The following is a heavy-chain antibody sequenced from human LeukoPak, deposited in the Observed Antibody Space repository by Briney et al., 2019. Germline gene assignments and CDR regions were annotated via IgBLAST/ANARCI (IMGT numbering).Heavy chain of an antibody. V-gene: IGHV4-39*01. CDR3: ARRGAAAGKGGDDY. D-gene: IGHD6-13*01. CDR1: GGSISSSSYY. CDR2: IYYSGST. Sequence: PSETLSLTCTVSGGSISSSSYYWGWIRQPPGKGLEWIGSIYYSGSTYYNPSLKSRVTISVDTSKNQFSLKLSSVTAADTAVYYCARRGAAAGKGGDDYWGQGTLVTVSS. J-gene: IGHJ4*02.